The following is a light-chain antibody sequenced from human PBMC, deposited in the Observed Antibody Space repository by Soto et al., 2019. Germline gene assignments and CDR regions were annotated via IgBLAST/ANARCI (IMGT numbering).Light chain of an antibody. CDR1: SSNIGAGYV. J-gene: IGLJ2*01. V-gene: IGLV1-40*01. Sequence: QSVLTQPPSVSGAPGQRVTISCTGSSSNIGAGYVVHWYQRLPGTAPKLLIYGNSNRPSGVPDRFSGSKSGTSASLAITGLQAEDEADYYCQSYDSSLSVVFGGGTQLTVL. CDR3: QSYDSSLSVV. CDR2: GNS.